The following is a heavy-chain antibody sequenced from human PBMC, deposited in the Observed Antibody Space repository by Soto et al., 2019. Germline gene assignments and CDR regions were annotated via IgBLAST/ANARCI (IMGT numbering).Heavy chain of an antibody. Sequence: GGSLSLSCTASGFTFGDYAMSWFRQAPGKGLEWVGFIRSKAYGGTTEYAASVKGRFTISRDDSKSIAYLQMNSLKTEDTAVYYCTRGYCSGGSCYNFFDYWGQGTLVTVSS. CDR3: TRGYCSGGSCYNFFDY. CDR1: GFTFGDYA. D-gene: IGHD2-15*01. J-gene: IGHJ4*02. V-gene: IGHV3-49*03. CDR2: IRSKAYGGTT.